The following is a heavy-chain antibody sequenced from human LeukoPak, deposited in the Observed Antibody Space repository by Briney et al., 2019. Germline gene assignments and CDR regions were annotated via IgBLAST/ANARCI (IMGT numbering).Heavy chain of an antibody. CDR1: GGSISSGGYY. D-gene: IGHD3-10*02. J-gene: IGHJ3*02. Sequence: SETLSLTCTVSGGSISSGGYYWSWIRQPPGKGLEWIGYIYHSGSTYYNPSLKSRVTISVDRSKNQFSLKLSSVTAADTAVYYCARSRFGVPVGNAFDIWGQGTMVTVSS. CDR3: ARSRFGVPVGNAFDI. V-gene: IGHV4-30-2*01. CDR2: IYHSGST.